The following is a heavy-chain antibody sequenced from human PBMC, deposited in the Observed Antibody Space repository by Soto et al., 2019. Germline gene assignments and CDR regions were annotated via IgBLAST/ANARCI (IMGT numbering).Heavy chain of an antibody. Sequence: EVQLLESGGGLVQPGGSLRLSCAASGFTFSSYAMRWVRQAPGKGLEWVSAISGSGGSKYYADSVKGRFTISRDNSKKTLYLQMNSLRDEDTAVYYCAKLVWWPNFGYLGQGTLVTLSS. D-gene: IGHD2-8*02. V-gene: IGHV3-23*01. CDR1: GFTFSSYA. CDR3: AKLVWWPNFGY. J-gene: IGHJ4*02. CDR2: ISGSGGSK.